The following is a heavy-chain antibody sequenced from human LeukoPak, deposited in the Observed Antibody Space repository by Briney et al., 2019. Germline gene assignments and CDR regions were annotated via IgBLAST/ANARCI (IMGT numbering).Heavy chain of an antibody. D-gene: IGHD3-9*01. CDR2: ISAYNGNT. J-gene: IGHJ4*02. CDR3: ARDRGMLRYFDSRRGSQVALYYFDY. Sequence: ASVKVSCKASGYTFTSYGISWVRQAPGQGLEWMGWISAYNGNTNYAQKFQGRVTITADKSTSTAYMELSSLRSEDTAVYYCARDRGMLRYFDSRRGSQVALYYFDYWGQGTLVTVSS. CDR1: GYTFTSYG. V-gene: IGHV1-18*01.